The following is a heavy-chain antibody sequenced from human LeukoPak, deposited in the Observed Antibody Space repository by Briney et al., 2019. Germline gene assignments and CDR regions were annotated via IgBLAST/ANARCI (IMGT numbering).Heavy chain of an antibody. CDR2: ISSSSSTI. V-gene: IGHV3-48*01. J-gene: IGHJ4*02. Sequence: GGSLRLSCAASGFTFSSYSMNWVRQAPGKGLEWVSYISSSSSTIYYADSVKGRFTISRDNAKNSLYLQMNSLRVEDTAVYYCARGPDYGSGSYSANYDYWGQGTLVTVSS. CDR3: ARGPDYGSGSYSANYDY. D-gene: IGHD3-10*01. CDR1: GFTFSSYS.